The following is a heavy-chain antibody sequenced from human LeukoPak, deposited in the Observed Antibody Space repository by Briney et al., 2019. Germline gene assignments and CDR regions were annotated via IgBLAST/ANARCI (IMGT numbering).Heavy chain of an antibody. CDR3: ARHGRMGTINPSY. CDR2: MYYSWST. V-gene: IGHV4-39*01. CDR1: GGSLSNSSYY. J-gene: IGHJ4*02. Sequence: SETLSLTCTVSGGSLSNSSYYWGWIRQPPGKGLEWIGSMYYSWSTYYNPSLKRRATISVDTSKNQCSLKLSCVTAADTAVYYCARHGRMGTINPSYWGQGTLVTVSS. D-gene: IGHD5-24*01.